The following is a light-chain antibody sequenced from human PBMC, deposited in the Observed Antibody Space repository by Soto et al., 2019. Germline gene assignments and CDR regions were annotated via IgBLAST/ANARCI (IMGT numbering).Light chain of an antibody. Sequence: QSVLTQPPSVSGAPGQRVTISCTGSSSNIGAGYAVHWFQQLPGTAPKPLIYGNTNRPSGVPDRFSGSKSDTSASLAITGLRPEDEADYYCQSYDSSLSGLYVFGAWTKLTVL. CDR1: SSNIGAGYA. V-gene: IGLV1-40*01. CDR3: QSYDSSLSGLYV. J-gene: IGLJ1*01. CDR2: GNT.